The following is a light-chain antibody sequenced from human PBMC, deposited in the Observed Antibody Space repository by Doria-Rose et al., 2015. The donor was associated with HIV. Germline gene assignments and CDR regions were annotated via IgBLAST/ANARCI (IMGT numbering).Light chain of an antibody. CDR1: QSFSSTY. J-gene: IGKJ1*01. V-gene: IGKV3-20*01. Sequence: EIALTQSPGTLSLSPGERATLSCRASQSFSSTYLAWYQQKSGQAPSLLIYDGSTRATGIPDRFSASGSGTDFTLTINRLEPEDFALYYCHQYGTSWTFGQGTKVEI. CDR3: HQYGTSWT. CDR2: DGS.